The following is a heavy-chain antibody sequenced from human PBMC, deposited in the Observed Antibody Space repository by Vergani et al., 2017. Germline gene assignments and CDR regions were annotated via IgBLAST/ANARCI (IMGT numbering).Heavy chain of an antibody. CDR1: GYTFTSYG. Sequence: QVQLVQSGAEVKKPGASVKVSCKASGYTFTSYGISWVRQAPGQGLEWMGGIIPIFGTANYAQKFQGRVTITADESTSTAYMELSSLRSEDTAVYYCARASGLMATRLDYWGQGTLVTVSS. CDR2: IIPIFGTA. CDR3: ARASGLMATRLDY. V-gene: IGHV1-69*13. D-gene: IGHD5-24*01. J-gene: IGHJ4*02.